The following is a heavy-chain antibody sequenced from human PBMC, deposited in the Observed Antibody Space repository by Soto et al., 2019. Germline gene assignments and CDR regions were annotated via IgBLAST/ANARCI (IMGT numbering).Heavy chain of an antibody. J-gene: IGHJ5*02. CDR1: GYSFTSYW. Sequence: GESLKISCKGSGYSFTSYWISWVRQMPGKGLEWMGRIDPSDSYTNYSPSFQGHVTISADKSISTAYLQWSSLKASDTAMYYCAGLPVSSGYDPNWFDPWGQGTLVTVSS. D-gene: IGHD5-12*01. CDR3: AGLPVSSGYDPNWFDP. CDR2: IDPSDSYT. V-gene: IGHV5-10-1*01.